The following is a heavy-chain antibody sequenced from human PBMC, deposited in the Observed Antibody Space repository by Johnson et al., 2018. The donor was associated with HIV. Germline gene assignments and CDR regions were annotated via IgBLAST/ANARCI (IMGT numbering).Heavy chain of an antibody. J-gene: IGHJ3*02. CDR2: KTDGGTT. Sequence: KTDGGTTDYAAPVKGRFTISRDDSKNTLYLQMNSLRAEDTALYYCAKGIAAAGTGNAFDIWGQGTMVTVSS. D-gene: IGHD6-13*01. CDR3: AKGIAAAGTGNAFDI. V-gene: IGHV3-15*05.